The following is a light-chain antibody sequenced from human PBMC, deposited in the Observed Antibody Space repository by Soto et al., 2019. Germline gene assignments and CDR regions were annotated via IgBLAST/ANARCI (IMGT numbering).Light chain of an antibody. Sequence: QLVLTQSPSASASLGASVKLTCTLSRGHSNYAIAWHQQQPGKGPRYLMKVNSDGSHNKGDGIPDRFSGSSSGAERYLTISSIQSEDEADYYCQTWGTGIVVFGGGTKLTVL. CDR1: RGHSNYA. CDR3: QTWGTGIVV. CDR2: VNSDGSH. V-gene: IGLV4-69*01. J-gene: IGLJ2*01.